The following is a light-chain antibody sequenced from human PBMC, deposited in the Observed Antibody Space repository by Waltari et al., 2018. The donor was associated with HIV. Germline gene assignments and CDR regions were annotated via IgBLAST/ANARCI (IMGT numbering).Light chain of an antibody. V-gene: IGKV1-27*01. CDR2: AAS. J-gene: IGKJ5*01. CDR1: QEIGHF. Sequence: DIGTNQSPSSLSASVGHRVPITCRASQEIGHFLAWYQLKPGQAPKVLISAASTVHLGVPSRFSGSGSGTEFTLTISNLQPEDVAIYFCHRYNSVPITFGQGTRLEIQ. CDR3: HRYNSVPIT.